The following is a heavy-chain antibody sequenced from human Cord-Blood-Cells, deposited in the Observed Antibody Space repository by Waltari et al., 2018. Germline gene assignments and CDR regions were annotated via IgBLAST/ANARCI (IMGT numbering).Heavy chain of an antibody. Sequence: QVQLVESGGGVVQPGRYLRRSCAASGFTFSSYGRHWVRQAPGKGLEWVAVIWYDGSNKYYADSVKGRFTISRDNSKNTLYLQMNSLRAEDTAVYYCARDGMRSGYDLEDYWGQGTLVTVSS. CDR1: GFTFSSYG. D-gene: IGHD5-12*01. CDR2: IWYDGSNK. V-gene: IGHV3-33*01. CDR3: ARDGMRSGYDLEDY. J-gene: IGHJ4*02.